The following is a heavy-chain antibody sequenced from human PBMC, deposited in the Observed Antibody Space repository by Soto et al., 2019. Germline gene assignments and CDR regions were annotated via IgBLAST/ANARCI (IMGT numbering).Heavy chain of an antibody. V-gene: IGHV5-10-1*01. CDR3: ARIYCTTTTCDSWFDP. CDR2: IDPGDTYA. CDR1: GYTFTTFC. Sequence: GESLKMSCTCFGYTFTTFCISLVLQMPGKGLEWMGRIDPGDTYATYSPAFQGHVTISADKATSTAYLRWSSLKASDTAMYFCARIYCTTTTCDSWFDPWGQGTLVTVSS. D-gene: IGHD2-2*01. J-gene: IGHJ5*02.